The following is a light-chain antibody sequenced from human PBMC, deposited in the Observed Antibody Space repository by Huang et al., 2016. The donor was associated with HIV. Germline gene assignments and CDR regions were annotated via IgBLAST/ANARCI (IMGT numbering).Light chain of an antibody. Sequence: EIQMTQSPSTLYAFVGDRVTITFRTSHSISSWLAWYQKKPGKAPNLLISKASNLESGVPSRFSGNGSGTEFTLTISVLQPDDLATYYCQQQWTFGQGTKVEI. CDR1: HSISSW. J-gene: IGKJ1*01. CDR3: QQQWT. V-gene: IGKV1-5*03. CDR2: KAS.